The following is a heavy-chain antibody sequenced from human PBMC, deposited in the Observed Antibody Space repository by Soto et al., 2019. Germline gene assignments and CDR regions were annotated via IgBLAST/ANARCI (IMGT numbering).Heavy chain of an antibody. CDR2: IYSGGST. J-gene: IGHJ6*02. D-gene: IGHD6-19*01. V-gene: IGHV3-53*02. CDR3: ARSPMYSSGWYRGGDYYYGMDV. CDR1: GFTVSSNY. Sequence: EVQLVETGGGLIQPGGSLRLSCAASGFTVSSNYMSWVRQAPGKGLEWVSVIYSGGSTYYADSVKGRFTISRDNSKNTLYLHMNSLRAEDTAVYYCARSPMYSSGWYRGGDYYYGMDVWGQGTTVTVSS.